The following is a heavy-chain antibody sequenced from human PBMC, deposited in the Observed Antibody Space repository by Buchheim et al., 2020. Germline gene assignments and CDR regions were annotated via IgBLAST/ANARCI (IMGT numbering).Heavy chain of an antibody. J-gene: IGHJ1*01. D-gene: IGHD3-10*01. CDR1: GFNFSSYA. V-gene: IGHV3-23*01. CDR2: ISAGGGDT. Sequence: EVQVWESGGRLVQPGGSLTVSCAASGFNFSSYAMGWVRQAAGKGLEWVSSISAGGGDTYYADSVKGRFTVSRDNSKNTLYLQMNSLRAEDTAVYFCAKVMYYGSRSREYFQDWGQGTL. CDR3: AKVMYYGSRSREYFQD.